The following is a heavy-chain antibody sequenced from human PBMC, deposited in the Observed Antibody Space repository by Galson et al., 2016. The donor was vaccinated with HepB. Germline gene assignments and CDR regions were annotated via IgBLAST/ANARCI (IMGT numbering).Heavy chain of an antibody. Sequence: SLRLSCAASGFNFEEYAIHWVRQAPGQGLEWVAGISSNSGKIGHADSVKGRFTLSRDNDKNSLSLQLNSLTTEDTALYFCTKDNFDRHWYAGAFDMWGQGTVVTVSS. CDR1: GFNFEEYA. D-gene: IGHD3-9*01. CDR3: TKDNFDRHWYAGAFDM. CDR2: ISSNSGKI. V-gene: IGHV3-9*01. J-gene: IGHJ3*02.